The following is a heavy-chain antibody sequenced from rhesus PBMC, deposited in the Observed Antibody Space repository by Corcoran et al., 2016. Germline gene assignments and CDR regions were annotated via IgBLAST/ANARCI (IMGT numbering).Heavy chain of an antibody. Sequence: QVQLLQSGAEVTKPGTSVKLSCNASGYTFTSFFIYWLRQTPGPVLGWMGCINHSNGNTDDAQNFQGRGTMTRDTSTRTADMELNSRRAEDTAVYYCAGRGIAGTGSLDVWGRGLLVTVSS. D-gene: IGHD1-20*01. V-gene: IGHV1S9*01. CDR1: GYTFTSFF. CDR3: AGRGIAGTGSLDV. CDR2: INHSNGNT. J-gene: IGHJ5-2*02.